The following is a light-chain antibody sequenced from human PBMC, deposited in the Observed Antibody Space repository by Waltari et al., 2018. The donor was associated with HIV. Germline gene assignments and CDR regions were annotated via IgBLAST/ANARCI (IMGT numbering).Light chain of an antibody. J-gene: IGLJ3*02. CDR2: DVS. Sequence: QSALTQPRSVSGSPGQSVPISATGTSVHVGGYDSFSCYQQHPGKAPKLMIYDVSKRPSGVPDRFSGSKSGNTASLTISGLQAEDEADFYCCSYAGDYTFRFGGGTKLTVL. CDR1: SVHVGGYDS. V-gene: IGLV2-11*01. CDR3: CSYAGDYTFR.